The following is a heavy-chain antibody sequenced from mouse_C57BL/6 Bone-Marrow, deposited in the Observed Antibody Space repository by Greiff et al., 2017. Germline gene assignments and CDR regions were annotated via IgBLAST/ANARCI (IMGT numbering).Heavy chain of an antibody. Sequence: EVKLMESGGGLVQPKGSLKLSCAASGFSFNTYAMNWVRQAPGKGLEWVARIRSKSNNYATYYADSVKDRFTISRDDSESMLYLQMNNLKTEDTAMYYCVRPVVATRYFDYWGQGTTLTVSS. CDR2: IRSKSNNYAT. V-gene: IGHV10-1*01. CDR1: GFSFNTYA. CDR3: VRPVVATRYFDY. D-gene: IGHD1-1*01. J-gene: IGHJ2*01.